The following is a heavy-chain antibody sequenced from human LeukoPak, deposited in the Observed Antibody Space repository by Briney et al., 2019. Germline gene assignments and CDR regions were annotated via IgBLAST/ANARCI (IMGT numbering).Heavy chain of an antibody. V-gene: IGHV3-11*03. CDR3: ARRSWFGEYYFDY. CDR2: ISSSSSYT. D-gene: IGHD3-10*01. J-gene: IGHJ4*02. CDR1: GFTFSDYY. Sequence: GGSLRLSCAASGFTFSDYYMSWIRQAPGKGLEWVSYISSSSSYTNYADSVKGRFTISRDNAKNSLYLQMNSLRAEDTAVYYCARRSWFGEYYFDYWGQGTLVTVSS.